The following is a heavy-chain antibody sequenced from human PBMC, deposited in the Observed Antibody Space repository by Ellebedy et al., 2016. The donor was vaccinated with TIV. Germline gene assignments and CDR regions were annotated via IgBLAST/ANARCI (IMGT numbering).Heavy chain of an antibody. D-gene: IGHD1-1*01. V-gene: IGHV1-8*01. CDR1: GYTFTSYD. Sequence: ASVKVSCXASGYTFTSYDINWVRQATGQGLEWMGWMNPNSGNTGYAQKFQGRVTMTRNTSISTAYMELSSLRSEDTAVYYCARTLWYNWNERPRGYYYYYYMDVWGKGTTVTVSS. J-gene: IGHJ6*03. CDR3: ARTLWYNWNERPRGYYYYYYMDV. CDR2: MNPNSGNT.